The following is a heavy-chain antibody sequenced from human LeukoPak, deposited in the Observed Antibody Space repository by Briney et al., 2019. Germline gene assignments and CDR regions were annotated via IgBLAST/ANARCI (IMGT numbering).Heavy chain of an antibody. CDR3: ARGSIAVAGKDSDPS. J-gene: IGHJ5*02. D-gene: IGHD6-19*01. V-gene: IGHV3-21*01. CDR2: ISSSSSYI. Sequence: GGSLRLSCAASGFTFSSYSMNWVRQAPGKGLEWVSSISSSSSYIYYADSVKGRFTISRDNAKNSLYLQMNSLRAEDTAVYYCARGSIAVAGKDSDPSWGQGTLVTVSS. CDR1: GFTFSSYS.